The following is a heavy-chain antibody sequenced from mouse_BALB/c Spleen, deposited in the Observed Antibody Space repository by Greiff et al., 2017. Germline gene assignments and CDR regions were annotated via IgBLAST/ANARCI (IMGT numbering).Heavy chain of an antibody. Sequence: EVQLQQSGPELVKPGASVKISCKASGYSFTGYFMNWVMQSHGKSLEWIGRINPYNGDTFYNQKFKGKATLTVDKSSSTAHMELRSLASEDSAVYYCARRGWDYYAMDYWGQGTSVTVSS. CDR3: ARRGWDYYAMDY. V-gene: IGHV1-20*02. CDR2: INPYNGDT. D-gene: IGHD1-1*02. J-gene: IGHJ4*01. CDR1: GYSFTGYF.